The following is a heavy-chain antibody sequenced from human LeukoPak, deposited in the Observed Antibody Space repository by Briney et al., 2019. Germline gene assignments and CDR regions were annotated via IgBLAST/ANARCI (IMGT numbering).Heavy chain of an antibody. CDR2: IHSGGTT. CDR3: AREPSYCSGDNRYSVLDY. CDR1: GFTVISNY. J-gene: IGHJ4*02. Sequence: GGSLRLSCAVYGFTVISNYMSWVRQAPGKGLEWVSLIHSGGTTDYADSVKGRFTISRDYSKNTVNLQINSLRADDTAVYYCAREPSYCSGDNRYSVLDYWGQGTLVTVSS. D-gene: IGHD2-15*01. V-gene: IGHV3-53*01.